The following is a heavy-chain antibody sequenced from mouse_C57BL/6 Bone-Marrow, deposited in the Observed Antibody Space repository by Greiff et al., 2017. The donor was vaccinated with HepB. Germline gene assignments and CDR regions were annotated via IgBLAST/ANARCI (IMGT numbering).Heavy chain of an antibody. CDR3: ARAATNY. CDR2: ISSGSSTI. D-gene: IGHD1-2*01. J-gene: IGHJ2*01. V-gene: IGHV5-17*01. CDR1: GFTFSDYG. Sequence: EVKLMESGGGLVKPGGSLKLSCAASGFTFSDYGMHWVRQAPEKGLEWVAYISSGSSTIYYADTVKGRVTISRDNAKNTLFLQMTSLRSEDTAMYYCARAATNYWGQGTTLTVSS.